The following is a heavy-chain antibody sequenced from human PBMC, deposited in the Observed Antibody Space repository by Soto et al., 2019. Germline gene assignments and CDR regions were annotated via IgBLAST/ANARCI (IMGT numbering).Heavy chain of an antibody. Sequence: VESLKVSCEGSGYTFSTCWIGWVRQMPGKGLEWLGLIYPADSDVRYSPSFQGHVTMSADEPISTAYLQWASLKASDAAIYDCARGRATELHFNPLDASPVSCQGLSLTVSS. CDR3: ARGRATELHFNPLDASPV. V-gene: IGHV5-51*01. CDR2: IYPADSDV. CDR1: GYTFSTCW. J-gene: IGHJ6*02. D-gene: IGHD1-26*01.